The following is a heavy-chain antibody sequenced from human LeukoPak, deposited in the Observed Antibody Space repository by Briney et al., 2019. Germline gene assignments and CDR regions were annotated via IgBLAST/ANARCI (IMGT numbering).Heavy chain of an antibody. J-gene: IGHJ3*01. CDR2: ISSSSSTI. Sequence: PGGSLRLLYAACGFTSNLCYQHGVPQAPGKGLEWVSYISSSSSTIYYADSVKGRFTISRDNAKNSLYLQMNSLRDEDTAVYYCASSDRGSYQEAFTTGAQEPMVTVSS. D-gene: IGHD1-26*01. CDR3: ASSDRGSYQEAFTT. CDR1: GFTSNLCY. V-gene: IGHV3-48*02.